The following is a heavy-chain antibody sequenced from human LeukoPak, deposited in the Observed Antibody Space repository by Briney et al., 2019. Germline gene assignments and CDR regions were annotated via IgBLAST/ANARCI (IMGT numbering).Heavy chain of an antibody. D-gene: IGHD4-17*01. CDR1: GYTFTSYD. J-gene: IGHJ4*02. Sequence: ASVKVSCKASGYTFTSYDINWVPQATGQGLEWMGWMNPNSGNTGYAQKFQGRVTMTRNTSISTAYMELSSLRSKDTAVYYCARDIGSTTVTTLEYYFDYWGQGTLVTVSS. V-gene: IGHV1-8*01. CDR3: ARDIGSTTVTTLEYYFDY. CDR2: MNPNSGNT.